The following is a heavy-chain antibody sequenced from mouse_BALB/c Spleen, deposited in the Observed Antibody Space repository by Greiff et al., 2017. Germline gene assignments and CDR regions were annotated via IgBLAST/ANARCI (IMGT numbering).Heavy chain of an antibody. CDR1: GFTFSSYT. CDR3: TRYDYFDD. V-gene: IGHV5-6-4*01. Sequence: EVQGVESGGGLVKPGGSLKLSCAASGFTFSSYTMSWVRQTPEKRLEWVATISSGGSYTYYPDSVKGRFTISRDKAKNTLYLQMSSLKSEDTAMYCCTRYDYFDDWGQGTTLTVSS. J-gene: IGHJ2*01. CDR2: ISSGGSYT.